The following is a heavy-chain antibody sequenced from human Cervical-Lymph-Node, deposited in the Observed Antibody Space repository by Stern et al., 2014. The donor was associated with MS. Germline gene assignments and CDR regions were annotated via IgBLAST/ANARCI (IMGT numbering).Heavy chain of an antibody. V-gene: IGHV3-30*03. CDR2: MSFCGGNK. Sequence: MQLVESGGGVVQPGRSLTLSCAASGFSLSNSGMHWVRQAPGKGLEWVAVMSFCGGNKKYGDSVKGRFIISRDMANNTLFLQMNSLRPEDTAVYYCMGVGDAMHVWGQGTTVIVSS. J-gene: IGHJ6*02. CDR1: GFSLSNSG. CDR3: MGVGDAMHV.